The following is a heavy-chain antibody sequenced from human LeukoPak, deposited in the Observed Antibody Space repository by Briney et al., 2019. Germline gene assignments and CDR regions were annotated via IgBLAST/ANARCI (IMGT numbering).Heavy chain of an antibody. CDR3: TRANSYYYDSSGYYYSVSWFDP. J-gene: IGHJ5*02. D-gene: IGHD3-22*01. Sequence: GGSLRLSCTASGFTFGDYAMSWVRQAPGKGLEWVGFIRSKAYGGTTECAASVKGRFTISRDDSKSIAYLQMNSLKTEDTAVYYCTRANSYYYDSSGYYYSVSWFDPWGQGTLVTVSS. V-gene: IGHV3-49*04. CDR1: GFTFGDYA. CDR2: IRSKAYGGTT.